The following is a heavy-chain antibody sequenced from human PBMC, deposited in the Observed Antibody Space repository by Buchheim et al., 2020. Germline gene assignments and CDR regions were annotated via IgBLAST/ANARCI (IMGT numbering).Heavy chain of an antibody. CDR1: GFTFNTYS. Sequence: EVQLVESGGGLVQPGGSLRLSCAASGFTFNTYSMNWVRQAPGKGLEWVSYISSGSSIIYYADSVKGRFTTSRDNAKNSLYLQMNSLRAEDTAVYYCARGNSGNYVDYWGQGTL. CDR3: ARGNSGNYVDY. J-gene: IGHJ4*02. CDR2: ISSGSSII. V-gene: IGHV3-48*04. D-gene: IGHD1-26*01.